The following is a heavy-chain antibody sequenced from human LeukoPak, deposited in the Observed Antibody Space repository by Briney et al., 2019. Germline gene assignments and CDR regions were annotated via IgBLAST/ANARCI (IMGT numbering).Heavy chain of an antibody. D-gene: IGHD3-10*01. Sequence: SETLSLTCTVSGGSISSSSYYWSWIRQPPGKGLEWIGYIYYSGSTNYNPSLKSRVTISVDTSKNQFSLKLSSVTAADTAVYYCARVRYGSGSYYYYYYYMDVWGKGTTVTVSS. CDR3: ARVRYGSGSYYYYYYYMDV. V-gene: IGHV4-61*01. J-gene: IGHJ6*03. CDR1: GGSISSSSYY. CDR2: IYYSGST.